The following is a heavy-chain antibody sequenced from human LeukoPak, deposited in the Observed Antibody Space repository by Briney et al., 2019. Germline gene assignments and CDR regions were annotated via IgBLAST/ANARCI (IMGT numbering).Heavy chain of an antibody. CDR2: INPSVGTT. CDR3: TRAQSYCTSTSCSADY. Sequence: GASVKVSCMAFGYTFTTYYIHWVRQAPGQGLEWMGIINPSVGTTKSPDKFQGRVTMTRDTSTTTVYMELSGLGSDDTATYYCTRAQSYCTSTSCSADYWGQGTLVTVSS. V-gene: IGHV1-46*01. J-gene: IGHJ4*02. D-gene: IGHD2-2*01. CDR1: GYTFTTYY.